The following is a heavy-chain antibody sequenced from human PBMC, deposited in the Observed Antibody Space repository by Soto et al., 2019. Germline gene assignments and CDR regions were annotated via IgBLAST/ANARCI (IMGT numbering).Heavy chain of an antibody. Sequence: QVQLVESGGGVVQPGRSLRLSCAASGFTFSSYGMHWVRQAPGKGLEWVAVIWYDGSDKFYADSVKGRFTISRDNSKNPWNLKWHTRPPGDTAVYYGAKGGGTTLPLDSWGQGTLVTVSS. J-gene: IGHJ4*02. D-gene: IGHD1-7*01. CDR3: AKGGGTTLPLDS. V-gene: IGHV3-33*06. CDR1: GFTFSSYG. CDR2: IWYDGSDK.